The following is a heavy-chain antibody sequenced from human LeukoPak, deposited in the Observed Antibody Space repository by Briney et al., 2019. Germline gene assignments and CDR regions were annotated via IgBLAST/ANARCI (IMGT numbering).Heavy chain of an antibody. CDR2: IIPIFGTA. J-gene: IGHJ4*02. D-gene: IGHD3-22*01. Sequence: SVKVSCKASGNSISNYAVSWVRQAPGQGLEWMGGIIPIFGTANYAQKFQGRVTITADESTSTAYMELSSLGSEDTAVYYCARNKYYYDSSGYYSDYWGQGTLVTVSS. CDR3: ARNKYYYDSSGYYSDY. V-gene: IGHV1-69*01. CDR1: GNSISNYA.